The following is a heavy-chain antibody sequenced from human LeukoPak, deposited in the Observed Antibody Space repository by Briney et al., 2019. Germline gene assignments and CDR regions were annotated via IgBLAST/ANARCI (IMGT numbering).Heavy chain of an antibody. J-gene: IGHJ4*02. CDR1: GGSISSGNW. D-gene: IGHD3-3*01. V-gene: IGHV4-61*03. Sequence: SETLSLTCAVSGGSISSGNWWSWIRQPPGKGLEWIGYIYYSGSTNYNPSLKSRVTISVDTSKNHFSLKLSSVTAADTAVYYCARAGQGDFWSGLRYFDYWGQGTLVTVSS. CDR3: ARAGQGDFWSGLRYFDY. CDR2: IYYSGST.